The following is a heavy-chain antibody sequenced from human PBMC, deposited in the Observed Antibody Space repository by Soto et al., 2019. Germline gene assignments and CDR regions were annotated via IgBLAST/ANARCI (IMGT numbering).Heavy chain of an antibody. Sequence: EVQLVESGGGLVQPGGSLRRSCAASGFTFSNYWMSWVRQVPGKGLAWVSNIKEDGSEKYYVDSVKGRFTISRDNAKNSVHLQMNSLRDEDTAVYYCVRFSILVSGRGRGAFFDSWGQGSPVTVSS. CDR2: IKEDGSEK. D-gene: IGHD6-19*01. V-gene: IGHV3-7*03. CDR3: VRFSILVSGRGRGAFFDS. CDR1: GFTFSNYW. J-gene: IGHJ4*02.